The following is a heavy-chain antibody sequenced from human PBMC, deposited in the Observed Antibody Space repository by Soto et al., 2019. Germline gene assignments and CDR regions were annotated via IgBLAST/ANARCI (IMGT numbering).Heavy chain of an antibody. V-gene: IGHV4-39*01. Sequence: PSETLSLTCTVSGGSIGSSSHYWGGIRQPPGKGLEWIGSIYYSGSTSYNPSLKSRVTISVDTSKNQFSLKLSSVTAADTAVYYCARRGSGSYSDYWGQGTLVTVSS. CDR1: GGSIGSSSHY. CDR3: ARRGSGSYSDY. J-gene: IGHJ4*02. D-gene: IGHD3-10*01. CDR2: IYYSGST.